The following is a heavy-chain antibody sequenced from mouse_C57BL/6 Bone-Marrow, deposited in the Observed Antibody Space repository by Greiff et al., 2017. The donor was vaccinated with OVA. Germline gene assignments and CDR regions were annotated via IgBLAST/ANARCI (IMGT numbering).Heavy chain of an antibody. Sequence: VKVVESGAELVRPGASVKLSCKASGYTFTDYYINWVKQRPGQGLEWIARIYPGSGNTYYNEKFKGKATLTAEKSSSTAYMQLSSLTSEDSAVYFCARGLDSPFAYWGQGTLVTVSA. CDR3: ARGLDSPFAY. D-gene: IGHD2-4*01. J-gene: IGHJ3*01. CDR1: GYTFTDYY. V-gene: IGHV1-76*01. CDR2: IYPGSGNT.